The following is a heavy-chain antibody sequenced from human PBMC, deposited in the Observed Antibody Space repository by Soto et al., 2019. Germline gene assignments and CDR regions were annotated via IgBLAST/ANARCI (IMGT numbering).Heavy chain of an antibody. D-gene: IGHD3-3*01. J-gene: IGHJ5*02. CDR2: IYYSGST. Sequence: SETLSLTCTVSGGSISSYYWSWIRQPPGKGLEWIGYIYYSGSTNYNPSLKSRVTISVDTSKNQFSLKLSSVTAADTAVYYCARDKRYFPYYDFWSGYYTAGGFDPWGQGTLVTVSS. V-gene: IGHV4-59*01. CDR3: ARDKRYFPYYDFWSGYYTAGGFDP. CDR1: GGSISSYY.